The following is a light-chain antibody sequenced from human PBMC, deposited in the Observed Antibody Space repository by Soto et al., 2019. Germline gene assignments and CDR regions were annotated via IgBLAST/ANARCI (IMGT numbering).Light chain of an antibody. CDR2: WAS. CDR3: QQYYSPPWT. CDR1: QSVLYSSNNKNY. V-gene: IGKV4-1*01. J-gene: IGKJ1*01. Sequence: DIVMTQSPDSLAVSLGERATINCKSSQSVLYSSNNKNYLAWYQQKPGQPPKLLIYWASTRESGVPDRFSGTGSGTDFTLTISILRAEDVAVYYCQQYYSPPWTFGQGTKVEIK.